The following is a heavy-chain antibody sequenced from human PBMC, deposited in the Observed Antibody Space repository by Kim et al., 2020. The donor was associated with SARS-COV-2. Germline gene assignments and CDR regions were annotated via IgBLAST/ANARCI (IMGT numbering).Heavy chain of an antibody. J-gene: IGHJ4*02. Sequence: PGGSLRLSCAASGFTFSSYSMNWVRQAPGKGLEWVSYISSSSTIYYADSVKGRFTISRDNAKNSLYLQMNSLRDEDTAVYYCARDRNDYGAALFDYCGQG. D-gene: IGHD4-17*01. CDR1: GFTFSSYS. CDR3: ARDRNDYGAALFDY. CDR2: ISSSSTI. V-gene: IGHV3-48*02.